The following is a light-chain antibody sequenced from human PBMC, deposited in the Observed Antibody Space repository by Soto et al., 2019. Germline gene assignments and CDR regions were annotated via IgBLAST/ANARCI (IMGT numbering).Light chain of an antibody. Sequence: QSALTQPASVSGSPGQSITISCTGTSSDVGASKYVSWYQQHPGKAPKLMIYEVSNRPSGVSNRFSGSKSGSTASLTISGLQAEDEADYYCSSYTSTITVLFGGGTKLTVL. CDR2: EVS. CDR3: SSYTSTITVL. J-gene: IGLJ2*01. V-gene: IGLV2-14*01. CDR1: SSDVGASKY.